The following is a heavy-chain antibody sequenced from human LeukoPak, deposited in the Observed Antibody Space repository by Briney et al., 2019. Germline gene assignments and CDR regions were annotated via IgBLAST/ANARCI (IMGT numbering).Heavy chain of an antibody. CDR2: IYSGGST. D-gene: IGHD3-22*01. CDR3: ARDRGDYYDSPMYFQH. V-gene: IGHV3-66*01. CDR1: GGSISSGSYY. Sequence: LSLTCTVSGGSISSGSYYWSWVRQAPGKGLEWVSVIYSGGSTYYADSVKGRFTISRDNSKNTLYLQMNSLRAEDTAVYYCARDRGDYYDSPMYFQHWGQGTLVTVSS. J-gene: IGHJ1*01.